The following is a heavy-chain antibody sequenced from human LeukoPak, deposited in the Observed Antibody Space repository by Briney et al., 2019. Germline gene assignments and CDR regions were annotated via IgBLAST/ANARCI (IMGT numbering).Heavy chain of an antibody. D-gene: IGHD2-21*02. CDR2: ISYDGSNK. J-gene: IGHJ1*01. CDR1: GFTFSSYA. CDR3: ARDAIVVVTATGCFQH. V-gene: IGHV3-30-3*01. Sequence: PGGSLRLSCAASGFTFSSYAMHWVRQAPGKGLEWVAVISYDGSNKYYADSVKGRFTISRDNSKNTLYLQMNSLRAEDTAVYYCARDAIVVVTATGCFQHWGQGTLVTVSS.